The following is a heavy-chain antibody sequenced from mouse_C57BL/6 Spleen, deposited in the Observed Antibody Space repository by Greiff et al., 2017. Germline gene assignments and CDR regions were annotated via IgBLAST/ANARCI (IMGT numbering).Heavy chain of an antibody. CDR2: IDPADGDT. D-gene: IGHD1-1*01. J-gene: IGHJ1*03. V-gene: IGHV14-2*01. Sequence: VQLQQSGAELVKPGASVKLSCTASGFNIKDYYMHWVKQRTEQGLEWIGRIDPADGDTNYAPKFQGKATITADTSSNTAYLQLSSLTSEDTAVYYCARSGYGSNWYFDVWGTGTTVTVSS. CDR1: GFNIKDYY. CDR3: ARSGYGSNWYFDV.